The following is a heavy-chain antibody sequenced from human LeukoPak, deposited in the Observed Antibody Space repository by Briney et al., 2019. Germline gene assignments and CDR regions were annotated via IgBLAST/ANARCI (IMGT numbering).Heavy chain of an antibody. CDR2: ISDSGSGGST. CDR1: GFTFSSYA. J-gene: IGHJ6*03. D-gene: IGHD3-16*01. Sequence: PGGSLRLSCAASGFTFSSYAMSWVRQAPGKGLEWVSTISDSGSGGSTYYADSVKGRFTISRDNSKNTLYLQMNSLGAEDTAVYYCARDDHYNYYYMDVWGKGTTVTVSS. V-gene: IGHV3-23*01. CDR3: ARDDHYNYYYMDV.